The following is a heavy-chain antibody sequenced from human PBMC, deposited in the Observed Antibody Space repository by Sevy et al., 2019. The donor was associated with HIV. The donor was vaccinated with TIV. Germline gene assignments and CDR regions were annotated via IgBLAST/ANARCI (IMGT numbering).Heavy chain of an antibody. D-gene: IGHD2-21*02. CDR1: GFTFSSYA. CDR3: ARDSGYCGGDCYGPGGY. Sequence: GGSLRLSCAASGFTFSSYALHWVRQAPGKGLEWVAVISYDDGSNRNYADSVKGRFTISRDNSKNMVYLQMNSLRPEDTAVYYCARDSGYCGGDCYGPGGYWGQGTLVTVSS. J-gene: IGHJ4*02. CDR2: ISYDDGSNR. V-gene: IGHV3-30-3*01.